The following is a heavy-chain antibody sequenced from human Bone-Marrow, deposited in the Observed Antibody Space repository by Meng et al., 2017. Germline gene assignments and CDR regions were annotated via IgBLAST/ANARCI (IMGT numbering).Heavy chain of an antibody. V-gene: IGHV4-59*01. Sequence: HGPPQASGPGPRNPSEPPPPTCTVSAGSFSSFYLSWIRPPPGKGLEWIGYIYYSGSTNYNPSLQSRVTISVDTSKNQFSLKLSSVTAADTAVYYCARFGGHYYDSSGYYKHYWGQGTLVTVSS. D-gene: IGHD3-22*01. J-gene: IGHJ4*02. CDR2: IYYSGST. CDR1: AGSFSSFY. CDR3: ARFGGHYYDSSGYYKHY.